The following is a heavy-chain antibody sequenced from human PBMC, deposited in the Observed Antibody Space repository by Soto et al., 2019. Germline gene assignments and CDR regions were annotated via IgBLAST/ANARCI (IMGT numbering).Heavy chain of an antibody. CDR2: IYPGDSDT. J-gene: IGHJ4*02. CDR3: AIQHPTDSSAWDX. CDR1: GYSFTNYW. D-gene: IGHD6-19*01. Sequence: GETLKISCKASGYSFTNYWIGWVRQMPGKGLELMGTIYPGDSDTRYSQSFQGQVTFSVDKSINTAYLHWTSLKASDTAIYYCAIQHPTDSSAWDXWGQGTIVTVSX. V-gene: IGHV5-51*01.